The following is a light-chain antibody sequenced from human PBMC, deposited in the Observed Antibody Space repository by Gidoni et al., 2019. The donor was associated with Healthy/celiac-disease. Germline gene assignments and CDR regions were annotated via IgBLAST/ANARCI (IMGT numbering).Light chain of an antibody. Sequence: QSVLTHPPSASGTPGQRVPISCSGSSPNIGSNTVNWYQQLPGTAPQLLIYSNNQRPSGVPDRFSGSKSGTSASLAISGLQSEDEADYYCAAWDDSLNGVVFGGGTKLTVL. J-gene: IGLJ2*01. CDR2: SNN. V-gene: IGLV1-44*01. CDR3: AAWDDSLNGVV. CDR1: SPNIGSNT.